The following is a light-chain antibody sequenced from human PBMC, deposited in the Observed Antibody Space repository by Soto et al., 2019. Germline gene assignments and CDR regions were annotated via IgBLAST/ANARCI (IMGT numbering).Light chain of an antibody. Sequence: QSVLTQPPSVSGAQGLRVTLSCTGNSSKLGAGYDVHWYQQLPGAAPKLVIFGNRNRPSGVPERFSGSKSGTSASLAITGLQAEDEADYYCQAYDYSLTASVFGGGTNFTVL. J-gene: IGLJ3*02. CDR3: QAYDYSLTASV. V-gene: IGLV1-40*01. CDR2: GNR. CDR1: SSKLGAGYD.